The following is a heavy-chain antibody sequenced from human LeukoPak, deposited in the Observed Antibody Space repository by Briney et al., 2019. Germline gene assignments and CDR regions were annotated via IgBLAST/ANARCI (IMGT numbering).Heavy chain of an antibody. J-gene: IGHJ4*02. CDR2: IYYSGST. D-gene: IGHD2-15*01. CDR1: GGSISSYY. V-gene: IGHV4-59*01. Sequence: SETLSLTCTVSGGSISSYYWNWIRQPPGKGLEWIGYIYYSGSTNYNPSLKSRVTISVDTSKNQFSLKLSSVTAADTAVYYCARVRIVEGSYFDYWGQGTLVTVSS. CDR3: ARVRIVEGSYFDY.